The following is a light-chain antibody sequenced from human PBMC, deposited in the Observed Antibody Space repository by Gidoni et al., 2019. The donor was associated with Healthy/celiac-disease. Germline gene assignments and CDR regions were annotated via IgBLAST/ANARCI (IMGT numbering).Light chain of an antibody. J-gene: IGKJ4*01. V-gene: IGKV1-33*01. CDR3: QQYDNLPLT. CDR1: QDISNY. CDR2: DAS. Sequence: DIQMTQSPSSLSASVGDRVTITCQASQDISNYLNWYQQKPRKAPKLLIYDASNLETGVPSRFSGSGSGTDFTFTISSLQPEDIATYCCQQYDNLPLTFGGGTKVEIK.